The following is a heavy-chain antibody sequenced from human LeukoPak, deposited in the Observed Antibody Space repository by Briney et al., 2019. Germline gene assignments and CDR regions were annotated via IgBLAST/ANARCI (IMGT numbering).Heavy chain of an antibody. J-gene: IGHJ3*02. D-gene: IGHD4-23*01. Sequence: GRSLRLSCAASGFTFSNYGMHWVRQAPGKGLEWVAIIWYDGSNKYYADSVKGRFTISRDNSKNTLYLQMNSLSAEDTAVYYCARDGGYGGNPNDAFYMRGQGTMGTVSS. CDR1: GFTFSNYG. CDR3: ARDGGYGGNPNDAFYM. CDR2: IWYDGSNK. V-gene: IGHV3-33*01.